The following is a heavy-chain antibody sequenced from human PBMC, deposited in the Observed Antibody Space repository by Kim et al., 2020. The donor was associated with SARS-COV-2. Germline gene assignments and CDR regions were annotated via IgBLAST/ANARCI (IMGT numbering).Heavy chain of an antibody. CDR3: ARLTGYFDF. D-gene: IGHD7-27*01. CDR1: GGSMSPYY. V-gene: IGHV4-59*08. J-gene: IGHJ4*02. Sequence: SETLSLTCTVSGGSMSPYYWSWIRQPPGKGLEWIGYIYYNGGTNYDPSLKSRVTISIDTSKNQFSLNLRSVTAADTAVYYCARLTGYFDFWGQGALVTVS. CDR2: IYYNGGT.